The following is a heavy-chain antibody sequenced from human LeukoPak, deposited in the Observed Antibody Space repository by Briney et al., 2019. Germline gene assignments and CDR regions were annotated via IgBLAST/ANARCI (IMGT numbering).Heavy chain of an antibody. CDR3: VKEEDSSLDY. Sequence: PGGSLRLSCSASGFTFSSYAIHWVRQAPGKGLEYVSAISSNGGSTYYADSVKGRFTISRDNSKNPLYLQMSSLRAEDTAVYYCVKEEDSSLDYWGQGTLVTVSA. J-gene: IGHJ4*02. D-gene: IGHD2-21*01. CDR1: GFTFSSYA. V-gene: IGHV3-64D*09. CDR2: ISSNGGST.